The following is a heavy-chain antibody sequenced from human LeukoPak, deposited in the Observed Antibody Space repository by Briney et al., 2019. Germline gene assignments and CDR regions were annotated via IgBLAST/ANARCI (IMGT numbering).Heavy chain of an antibody. V-gene: IGHV3-23*01. J-gene: IGHJ4*02. CDR2: ISGSGGNT. CDR1: GFTFSTYA. CDR3: AEGSRGALNDYFDY. D-gene: IGHD2-2*01. Sequence: GGSLRLSCAASGFTFSTYAMSWVRQAPGKGLEWVSSISGSGGNTYYADSVKGRFTISRDNSKSTLYLQMSSLRAEDTAVYYCAEGSRGALNDYFDYWGQGTLVTVSS.